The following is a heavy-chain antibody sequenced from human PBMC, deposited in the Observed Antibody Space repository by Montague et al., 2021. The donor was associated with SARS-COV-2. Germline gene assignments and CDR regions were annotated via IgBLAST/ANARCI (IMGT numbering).Heavy chain of an antibody. CDR1: GFTLGYTW. CDR2: ISGSGNSA. V-gene: IGHV3-23*01. Sequence: SLRLSCAASGFTLGYTWMHWVRQAPGKGLEWVSSISGSGNSAFFADSVKGRFTISRDNSENTLYLQMNSLTAEDTAVYYCAKVLRRYQLLTDAFDIWGQGTMVTVSS. J-gene: IGHJ3*02. CDR3: AKVLRRYQLLTDAFDI. D-gene: IGHD2-2*01.